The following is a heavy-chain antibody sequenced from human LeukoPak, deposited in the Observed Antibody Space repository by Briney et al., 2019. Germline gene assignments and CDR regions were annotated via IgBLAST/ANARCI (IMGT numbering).Heavy chain of an antibody. CDR1: GFTFSSYA. J-gene: IGHJ4*02. Sequence: GESLRLSCAASGFTFSSYAMSWVRQAPGKGLEWVSASGNDGNPYYADAVKGRFTISRDNSKNTLYLQMSSLRAEDTAVYYCAKELGKSLDYWGQGTLVTVSS. V-gene: IGHV3-23*01. CDR2: SGNDGNP. CDR3: AKELGKSLDY. D-gene: IGHD1-26*01.